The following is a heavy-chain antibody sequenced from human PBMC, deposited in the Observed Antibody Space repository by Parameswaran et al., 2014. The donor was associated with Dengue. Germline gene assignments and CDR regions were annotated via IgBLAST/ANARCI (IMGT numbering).Heavy chain of an antibody. V-gene: IGHV5-51*01. CDR3: ARLTYYYYGMDV. J-gene: IGHJ6*02. CDR2: IYPGDSDT. Sequence: WIRQPPGKGLEWMGIIYPGDSDTRYSPSFQGQVTISADKSISTAYLQWSSLKASDTAMYYCARLTYYYYGMDVWGQGTTVTVSS.